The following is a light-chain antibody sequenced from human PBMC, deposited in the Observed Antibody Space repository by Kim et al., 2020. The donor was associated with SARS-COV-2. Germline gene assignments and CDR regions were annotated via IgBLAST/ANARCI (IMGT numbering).Light chain of an antibody. J-gene: IGLJ2*01. CDR2: KDS. Sequence: PGQTARITCSEDALPKQYAYWYQQKPGQAPVLVIYKDSERPSGIPERFSGSSSGTTVTLTISGVQAEDEADYYCQSADSSGTYVVFGGGTQLTVL. V-gene: IGLV3-25*03. CDR1: ALPKQY. CDR3: QSADSSGTYVV.